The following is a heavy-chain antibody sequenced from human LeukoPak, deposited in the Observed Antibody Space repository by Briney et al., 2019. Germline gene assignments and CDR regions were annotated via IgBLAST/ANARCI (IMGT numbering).Heavy chain of an antibody. CDR3: GRGGNGIDI. J-gene: IGHJ3*02. V-gene: IGHV3-74*01. D-gene: IGHD2-8*01. CDR1: GFTFSHYL. CDR2: INSDESNT. Sequence: GGSLRLSCAASGFTFSHYLMPWVRQAPGKGLVWVSRINSDESNTNSYADSVKGRFIISRDNAKNTLYLQMNSLRAEDTAVYFCGRGGNGIDIWGQGTTVIVSS.